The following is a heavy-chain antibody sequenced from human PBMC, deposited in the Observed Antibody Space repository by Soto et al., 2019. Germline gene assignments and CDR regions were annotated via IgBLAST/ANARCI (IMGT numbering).Heavy chain of an antibody. CDR1: GGSISSYY. V-gene: IGHV4-59*08. CDR3: SRADVYSSSWYYYYYYMDV. CDR2: IYYSGST. Sequence: QVQLQESGPGLVKPSETLSLTCTVSGGSISSYYWSWIRQPPGKGLEWIGYIYYSGSTNYNPSLNRRVTISVDTSKNQFALKLISVTAADTSVYYCSRADVYSSSWYYYYYYMDVWGKGTTVTVSS. J-gene: IGHJ6*03. D-gene: IGHD6-13*01.